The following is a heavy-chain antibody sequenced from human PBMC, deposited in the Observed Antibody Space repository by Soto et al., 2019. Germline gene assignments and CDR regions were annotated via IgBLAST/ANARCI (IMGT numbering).Heavy chain of an antibody. Sequence: GGSLRLSCAASGFTFSSYAMHWVRQAPGKGLEWVAVISYDGSNKYYADSVKGRFTISRDNSKNTLYLQMNSLRAEDTAVYYCAKDSSGWSPFDYWGQGTLVTVSS. V-gene: IGHV3-30-3*01. CDR1: GFTFSSYA. CDR2: ISYDGSNK. J-gene: IGHJ4*02. D-gene: IGHD6-19*01. CDR3: AKDSSGWSPFDY.